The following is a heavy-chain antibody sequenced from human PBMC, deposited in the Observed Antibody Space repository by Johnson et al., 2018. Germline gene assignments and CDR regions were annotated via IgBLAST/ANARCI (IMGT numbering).Heavy chain of an antibody. CDR2: ISGSGGST. V-gene: IGHV3-23*04. D-gene: IGHD4-11*01. Sequence: VQLVQSGGGLVQPGGSLRLSCAASGFTFSSYNMNWVRQAPGKGLEWVSAISGSGGSTYYADSVKGRFTISRDNSKNTLYLKMNSLRAEDTAVYYCAKDRSPTLTTSPHGMDVWGQGTTVTVSS. CDR3: AKDRSPTLTTSPHGMDV. CDR1: GFTFSSYN. J-gene: IGHJ6*02.